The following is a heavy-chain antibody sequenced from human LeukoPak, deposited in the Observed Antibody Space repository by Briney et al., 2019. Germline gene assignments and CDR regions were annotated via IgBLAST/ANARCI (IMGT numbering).Heavy chain of an antibody. J-gene: IGHJ6*03. CDR1: GFTFSSYG. V-gene: IGHV3-30*02. Sequence: PGGSLRLSCAASGFTFSSYGMHWVRQAPGKGLEWVAFIRYDGSNKYYADSVKGRFTISRDNSKNTLYLQMNSLRAEDTAVYYCAKDSQIYGFHYYYYMDVWGKGTTVTVSS. CDR2: IRYDGSNK. D-gene: IGHD2/OR15-2a*01. CDR3: AKDSQIYGFHYYYYMDV.